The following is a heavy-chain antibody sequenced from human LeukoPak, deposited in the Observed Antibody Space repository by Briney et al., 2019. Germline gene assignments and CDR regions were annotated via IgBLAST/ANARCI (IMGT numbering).Heavy chain of an antibody. CDR1: GGSISSYY. CDR2: VYYSGRT. V-gene: IGHV4-59*01. J-gene: IGHJ5*02. Sequence: SETLSLTCSVSGGSISSYYWSWIRQPPGKGLEWIGYVYYSGRTNYNPSLKSRVTISVDTSKNQFSLTLSSVTAADTAVYYCARVFSYPLRAPFDPWGQGTLVTVSS. D-gene: IGHD3-3*01. CDR3: ARVFSYPLRAPFDP.